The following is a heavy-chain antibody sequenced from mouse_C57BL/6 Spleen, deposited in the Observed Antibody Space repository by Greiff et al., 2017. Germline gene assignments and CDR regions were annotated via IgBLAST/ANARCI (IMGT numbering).Heavy chain of an antibody. V-gene: IGHV5-17*01. CDR2: ISSGSSTI. D-gene: IGHD1-1*01. J-gene: IGHJ2*01. CDR3: ARPGITTVVANPYFDY. CDR1: GFTFSDYG. Sequence: EVQLVESGGGLVKPGGSLKLSCAASGFTFSDYGMHWVRQAPEKGLEWVAYISSGSSTIYYADTVKGRFTISRDNAKNTLFLQMTSLRSEDTAMYYCARPGITTVVANPYFDYWGQGTTLTVSS.